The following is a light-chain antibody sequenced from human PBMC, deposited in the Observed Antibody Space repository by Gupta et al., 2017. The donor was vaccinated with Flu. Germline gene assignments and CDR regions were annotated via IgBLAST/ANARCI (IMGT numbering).Light chain of an antibody. V-gene: IGKV3-20*01. Sequence: QGTLSLSPGERATLSCRASQSVTSSYLAWYQQKPGQAPRLLIYAASSRATGIPDRFSGSGSGTDFTLTISRLEPEDSAVYYCQQYSTSITFGQGTRLEIK. CDR3: QQYSTSIT. CDR2: AAS. CDR1: QSVTSSY. J-gene: IGKJ5*01.